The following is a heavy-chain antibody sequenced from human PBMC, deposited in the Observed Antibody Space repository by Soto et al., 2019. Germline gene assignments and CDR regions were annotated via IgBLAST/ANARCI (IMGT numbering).Heavy chain of an antibody. D-gene: IGHD2-21*02. CDR3: ARDTPVQNIVVVTAIINYGMDV. Sequence: PGGSLRLSCAASGFTFSSYAMHWVRPAPGKGLEWVAVISYDGSNKYYADSVKGRFTISRDNSKNTLYLQMNSLRAEDTAVYYCARDTPVQNIVVVTAIINYGMDVWGQGTTVTVSS. CDR1: GFTFSSYA. J-gene: IGHJ6*02. V-gene: IGHV3-30-3*01. CDR2: ISYDGSNK.